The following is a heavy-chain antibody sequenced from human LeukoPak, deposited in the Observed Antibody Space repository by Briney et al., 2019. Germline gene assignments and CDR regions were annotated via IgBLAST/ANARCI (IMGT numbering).Heavy chain of an antibody. CDR3: ARDVGGSGSYSVDY. CDR1: GFTFSSHW. Sequence: GGPLRLSCAASGFTFSSHWMHWVRQDAGKGLVWVSRINGDGTSTKYADFVRGRFTISRDNAKNTVYLQMNSLRAEDTAVYYCARDVGGSGSYSVDYWGQGTLVTVSS. V-gene: IGHV3-74*03. J-gene: IGHJ4*02. D-gene: IGHD3-10*01. CDR2: INGDGTST.